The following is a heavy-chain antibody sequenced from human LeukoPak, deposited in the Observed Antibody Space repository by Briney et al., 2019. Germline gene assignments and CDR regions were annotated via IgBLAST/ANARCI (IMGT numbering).Heavy chain of an antibody. CDR1: GFTFSSYG. Sequence: GGSLRLSCAASGFTFSSYGMHWVRQAPGKGLEWVAVISYDGSNKYYADSVKGRFTISRDNSKNTLYLQMNSLRAEDTAVYYCAKPSFTYYYDSSGYYPLDYWAREPWSPSPQ. CDR3: AKPSFTYYYDSSGYYPLDY. CDR2: ISYDGSNK. V-gene: IGHV3-30*18. J-gene: IGHJ4*02. D-gene: IGHD3-22*01.